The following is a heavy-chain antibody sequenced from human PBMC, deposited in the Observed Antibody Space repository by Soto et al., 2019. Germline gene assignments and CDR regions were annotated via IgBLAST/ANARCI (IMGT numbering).Heavy chain of an antibody. CDR3: ARGETYYYGMDV. Sequence: SVKVSCKASGGPFSSYAISWVRQAPGQGLEWMGGIIPIFGTANYAQKFQGRVTITADESTSTAYMELSSLRSEDTAVYYCARGETYYYGMDVWGQGTTVTVSS. CDR2: IIPIFGTA. CDR1: GGPFSSYA. V-gene: IGHV1-69*13. J-gene: IGHJ6*02. D-gene: IGHD3-16*01.